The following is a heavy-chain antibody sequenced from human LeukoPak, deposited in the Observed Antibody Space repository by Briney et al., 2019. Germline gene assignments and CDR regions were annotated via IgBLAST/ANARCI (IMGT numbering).Heavy chain of an antibody. D-gene: IGHD5-18*01. CDR2: IIPILGIT. J-gene: IGHJ6*03. CDR3: ARGREIQLWKDYYYYMDV. CDR1: GYTFTSYD. V-gene: IGHV1-69*04. Sequence: GASVKVSCKASGYTFTSYDINWVRQATGQGLEWMGRIIPILGITNYAQKFQGRVTITADKFTSTVHMELSSLRSEDTAVYYCARGREIQLWKDYYYYMDVWGKGTTVTVSS.